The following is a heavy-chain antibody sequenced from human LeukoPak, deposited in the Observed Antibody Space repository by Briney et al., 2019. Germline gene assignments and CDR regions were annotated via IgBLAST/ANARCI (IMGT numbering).Heavy chain of an antibody. CDR3: ARDWGGGATLFDY. D-gene: IGHD1-26*01. CDR1: GFIFSSYW. V-gene: IGHV3-7*05. J-gene: IGHJ4*02. CDR2: IKQDGSEK. Sequence: PGGSLRLSCVASGFIFSSYWMRWVRQAPGKGLEWVANIKQDGSEKDYVDSVKGRFTISGDNGQNSLYLQMSSLRVQDTAVYYCARDWGGGATLFDYWGQGTLVPVSS.